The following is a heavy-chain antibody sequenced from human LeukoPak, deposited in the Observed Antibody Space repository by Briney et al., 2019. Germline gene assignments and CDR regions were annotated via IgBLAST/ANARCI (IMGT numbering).Heavy chain of an antibody. J-gene: IGHJ4*02. Sequence: GGSLRLSCAVSGLRFGSFWMSWVRQAPGKGLEWVDNINQDGSEKYFVDSVRGRFTISRDNSKNSLHLQMNTLRAEDTAVYYCARERDGRFFDYWGQGTLVTVSS. V-gene: IGHV3-7*01. CDR3: ARERDGRFFDY. CDR2: INQDGSEK. D-gene: IGHD5-24*01. CDR1: GLRFGSFW.